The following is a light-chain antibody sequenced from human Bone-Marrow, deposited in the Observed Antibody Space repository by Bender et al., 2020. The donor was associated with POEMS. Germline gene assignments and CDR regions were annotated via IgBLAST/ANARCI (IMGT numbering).Light chain of an antibody. J-gene: IGLJ2*01. Sequence: SYELTQTPSMSVAPGQTARITCGGNNIGNKNVHWYQQKPGQAPVLVVYDDSDRPSGIPGRFSGSNSGNTATLTISGTQTMDEADYYCQAWDSNTEAVVFGGGTRLTVL. CDR3: QAWDSNTEAVV. CDR2: DDS. CDR1: NIGNKN. V-gene: IGLV3-21*02.